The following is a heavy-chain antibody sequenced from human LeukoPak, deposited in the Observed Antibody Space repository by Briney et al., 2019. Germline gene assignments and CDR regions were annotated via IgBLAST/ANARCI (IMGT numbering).Heavy chain of an antibody. J-gene: IGHJ4*02. CDR2: IYYSGST. D-gene: IGHD3-22*01. CDR3: ARKSIFYDSSGYYNPILDY. CDR1: GGSISSYY. Sequence: PSETLSLTCTVSGGSISSYYWSWIRQPPGKGLEWIGYIYYSGSTNYNPSLKGRVTISVDTSKNQFSLKLSSVTAADTAVYCCARKSIFYDSSGYYNPILDYWGQGTLVTVSS. V-gene: IGHV4-59*01.